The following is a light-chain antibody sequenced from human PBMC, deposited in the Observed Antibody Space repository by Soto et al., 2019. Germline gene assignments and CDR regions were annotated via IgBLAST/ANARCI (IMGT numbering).Light chain of an antibody. CDR3: QSYDSSLSGFV. V-gene: IGLV1-40*01. J-gene: IGLJ1*01. Sequence: QAVVSQPPSVSGAPGQRVTISCTGASSNIGAGFDVHWYQLLPGTAPKLLIAANNNRPSGVPDRFSGSKSGTSASLAITGLQAEDEADYYCQSYDSSLSGFVFGTGTNVTVL. CDR2: ANN. CDR1: SSNIGAGFD.